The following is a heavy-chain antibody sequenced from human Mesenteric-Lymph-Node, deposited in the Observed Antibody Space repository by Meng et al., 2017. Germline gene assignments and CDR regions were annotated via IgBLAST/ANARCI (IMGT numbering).Heavy chain of an antibody. J-gene: IGHJ4*02. D-gene: IGHD7-27*01. CDR2: ISNSGSTI. CDR1: GFTFSNYE. CDR3: ARVIGLGIADY. Sequence: GESLKISCEDSGFTFSNYEMSWVRQAPGKGLEWISYISNSGSTIQYADSVKGRFTISRDNAKNTLYLQMNSLRAEDTAVYYCARVIGLGIADYWGQGTLVTVSS. V-gene: IGHV3-48*03.